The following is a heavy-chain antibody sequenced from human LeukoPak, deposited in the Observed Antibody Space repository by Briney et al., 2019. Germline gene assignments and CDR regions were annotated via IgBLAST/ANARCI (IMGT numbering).Heavy chain of an antibody. Sequence: GGSLRLSCAASGFTFDDYAMHWVRQAPGKGLEWVSGISWNSGSIGYADSVKGRFTISRENAKNSLYLQMNSLRAGDTAVYYCARGAFDGRGAVVPAALPSYYYYGMDVWGQGTTVTVSS. V-gene: IGHV3-9*01. CDR2: ISWNSGSI. CDR3: ARGAFDGRGAVVPAALPSYYYYGMDV. CDR1: GFTFDDYA. D-gene: IGHD2-2*02. J-gene: IGHJ6*02.